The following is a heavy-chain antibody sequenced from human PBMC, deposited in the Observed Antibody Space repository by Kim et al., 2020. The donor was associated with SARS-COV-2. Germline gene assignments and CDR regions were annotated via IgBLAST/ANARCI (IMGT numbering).Heavy chain of an antibody. CDR3: ARDEPTMASAGTGYFDY. D-gene: IGHD6-13*01. Sequence: FQGRVTITADESTSTAYMELSSLRSEDTAVYYCARDEPTMASAGTGYFDYWGQGTLVTVSS. V-gene: IGHV1-69*01. J-gene: IGHJ4*02.